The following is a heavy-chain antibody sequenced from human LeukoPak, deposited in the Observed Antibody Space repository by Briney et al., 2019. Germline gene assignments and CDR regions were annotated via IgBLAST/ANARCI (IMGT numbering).Heavy chain of an antibody. CDR1: RFTLSTFG. D-gene: IGHD3-22*01. CDR2: ISSDGSNK. Sequence: GGSLRLSCAASRFTLSTFGMHWVRQAPGKGLEWVAVISSDGSNKYYADSVRGRFTISRDNSQDTLYLQMSSLRIEDTAVYYCRAATKLLDYYYDYWGQGTLVTVSS. V-gene: IGHV3-30*03. J-gene: IGHJ4*02. CDR3: RAATKLLDYYYDY.